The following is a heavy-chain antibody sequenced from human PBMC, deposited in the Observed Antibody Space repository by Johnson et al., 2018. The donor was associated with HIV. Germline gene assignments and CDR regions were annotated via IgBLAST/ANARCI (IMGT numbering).Heavy chain of an antibody. CDR2: ISGNSGSL. J-gene: IGHJ3*02. D-gene: IGHD6-19*01. CDR3: AKDVSSGWPVGWRAFDI. CDR1: GFTFDDYA. Sequence: VQLVESGGGVVQPGRSLRLSCAASGFTFDDYAMHWVRQAPGRGWEGVSGISGNSGSLGYAASVKGRFPFSRDNAKNSLYLQMNSLRAEDTALYYCAKDVSSGWPVGWRAFDIWGQGTMVTVSS. V-gene: IGHV3-9*01.